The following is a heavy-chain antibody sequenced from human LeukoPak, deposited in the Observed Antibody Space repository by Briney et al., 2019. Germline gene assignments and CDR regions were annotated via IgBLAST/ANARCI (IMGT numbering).Heavy chain of an antibody. J-gene: IGHJ4*02. CDR3: ATLMAHLDY. Sequence: ASAKVSCKAFGYTFTAYHMHSVPQAPGQGREWMGWIKPNSGDTNYAQKFQGRVTMTRDTTISTAYMELSRLRSDDTAVFYCATLMAHLDYWGQGTLVTVSS. CDR1: GYTFTAYH. V-gene: IGHV1-2*02. D-gene: IGHD2-8*01. CDR2: IKPNSGDT.